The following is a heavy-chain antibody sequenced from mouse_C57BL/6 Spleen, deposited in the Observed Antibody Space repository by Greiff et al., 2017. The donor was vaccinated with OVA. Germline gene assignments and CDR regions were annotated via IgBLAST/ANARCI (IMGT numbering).Heavy chain of an antibody. Sequence: VQLQQPGAELARPGASVKMSCKASGYTFTSYTMHWVKQRPGQGLEWIGYINPSSGYTKYNQKFKDKATLPADKSSSTAYMQLSSLTSEDSAGYYCARELGNYDYWGQGTTLTVSS. CDR3: ARELGNYDY. J-gene: IGHJ2*01. V-gene: IGHV1-4*01. D-gene: IGHD2-1*01. CDR2: INPSSGYT. CDR1: GYTFTSYT.